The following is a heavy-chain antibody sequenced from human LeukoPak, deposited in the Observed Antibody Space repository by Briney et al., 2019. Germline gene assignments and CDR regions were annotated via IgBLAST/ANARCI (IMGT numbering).Heavy chain of an antibody. D-gene: IGHD2-2*01. CDR3: AKVGCSSTSCYGWLTYYYYYMDV. CDR2: IRYDGSNK. V-gene: IGHV3-30*02. CDR1: GFTFSSYG. Sequence: KSGGSLRLSCAASGFTFSSYGIHWVRQAPGKGLEWVAFIRYDGSNKDYADSVKGRFTISRDNSKNTLYLQMDSLRAEDTAVYYCAKVGCSSTSCYGWLTYYYYYMDVWGKGTTVTISS. J-gene: IGHJ6*03.